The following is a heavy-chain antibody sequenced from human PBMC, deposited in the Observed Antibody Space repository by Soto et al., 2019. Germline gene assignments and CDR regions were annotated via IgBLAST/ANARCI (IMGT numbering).Heavy chain of an antibody. D-gene: IGHD1-1*01. Sequence: QVQLQQSGPGLVKPSETLSLTCTVSSGPSSSHNWGWIRQSPGRGLEWIGYVYNTGGTSYNPSLKSRATMSADTSANHISLTLSSVTAADTAIYYCVRKGIGNLHGLVDVWGQGTTVSFSS. CDR1: SGPSSSHN. V-gene: IGHV4-59*08. CDR2: VYNTGGT. J-gene: IGHJ6*02. CDR3: VRKGIGNLHGLVDV.